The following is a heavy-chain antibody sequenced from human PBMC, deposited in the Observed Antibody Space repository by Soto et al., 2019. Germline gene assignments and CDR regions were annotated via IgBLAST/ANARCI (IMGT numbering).Heavy chain of an antibody. V-gene: IGHV3-73*01. CDR3: TRRSLAVAGNKNDY. D-gene: IGHD6-19*01. Sequence: PGGSLRLSCSASGFIFSTYWMSWVRQASGKGLEWVGRIRSKANSYATAYAASVKGRFTISRDDSKNTAYLQMNSLKTEDTAVYYCTRRSLAVAGNKNDYWGQGTLVTVSS. J-gene: IGHJ4*02. CDR1: GFIFSTYW. CDR2: IRSKANSYAT.